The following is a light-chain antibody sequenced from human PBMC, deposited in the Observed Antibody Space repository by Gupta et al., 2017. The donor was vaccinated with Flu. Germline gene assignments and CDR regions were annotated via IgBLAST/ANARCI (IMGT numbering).Light chain of an antibody. V-gene: IGKV3-20*01. J-gene: IGKJ1*01. CDR1: QSVSSSSF. CDR3: HYYGSSPT. Sequence: ETVLTQSPGTLSLSPGERATLSCRASQSVSSSSFLAWYQQKPGLAPSLLIYGASNRATGIPDRFSGSGSGTDFTLTISRLEPEDFAVYYCHYYGSSPTFGQGTKVEIK. CDR2: GAS.